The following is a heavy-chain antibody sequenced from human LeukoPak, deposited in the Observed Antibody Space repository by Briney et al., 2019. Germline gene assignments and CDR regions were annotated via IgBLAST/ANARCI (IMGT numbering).Heavy chain of an antibody. D-gene: IGHD3-10*01. V-gene: IGHV3-30*18. CDR1: GSTFSSYG. CDR3: AKDSVRGVTLWYFDY. CDR2: ISYDGSNK. J-gene: IGHJ4*02. Sequence: GGSLRLSCAASGSTFSSYGMSWVRQAPGKGLEWVAVISYDGSNKYYADSVKGRFTISRDNSKSTLYLQMNSLRAEDTAVYYCAKDSVRGVTLWYFDYWGQGTLVTVSS.